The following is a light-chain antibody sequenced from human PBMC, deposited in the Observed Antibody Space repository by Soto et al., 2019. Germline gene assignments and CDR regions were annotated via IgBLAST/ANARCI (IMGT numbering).Light chain of an antibody. V-gene: IGKV3-20*01. J-gene: IGKJ2*01. Sequence: EIVLTQSPGTLSLSPGERATLSCRASQSVSSSYLAWYQQKPGQAPRLLIYGASSRATGIPDRFSGSGSGTDFTLTISRLEPEDFAVYYCQQYAGSPPKYIFGQGTK. CDR2: GAS. CDR3: QQYAGSPPKYI. CDR1: QSVSSSY.